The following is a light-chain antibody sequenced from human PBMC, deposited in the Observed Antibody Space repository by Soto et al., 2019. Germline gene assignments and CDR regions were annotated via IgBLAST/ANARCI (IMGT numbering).Light chain of an antibody. J-gene: IGKJ5*01. Sequence: EVVMGQAPATVSVSTAERAALSCRASESVSSNLAWYQQRPGQAPRLVIYGASTRATGIPARFSGGGSGTDFTLTISSLQSEDFAVYYCQQYGYSPITFGQGTRLEIK. CDR3: QQYGYSPIT. CDR2: GAS. V-gene: IGKV3-15*01. CDR1: ESVSSN.